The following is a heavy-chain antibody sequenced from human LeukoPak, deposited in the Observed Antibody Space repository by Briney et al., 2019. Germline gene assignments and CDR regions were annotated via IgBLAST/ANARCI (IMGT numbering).Heavy chain of an antibody. V-gene: IGHV4-59*08. CDR3: ARHGGTLDYFDS. Sequence: SETLSLTCSVSNGSISTYYWSWIRQSPGKGLEWVGYISYGGATTHNPSLKRRVTISVDSPKNHFSLRLTSLTAADTALYHCARHGGTLDYFDSWGPGSLVTVSS. CDR1: NGSISTYY. J-gene: IGHJ4*02. D-gene: IGHD1-26*01. CDR2: ISYGGAT.